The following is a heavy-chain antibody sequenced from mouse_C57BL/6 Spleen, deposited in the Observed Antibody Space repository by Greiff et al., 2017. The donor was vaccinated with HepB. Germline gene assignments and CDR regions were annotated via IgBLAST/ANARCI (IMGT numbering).Heavy chain of an antibody. CDR2: ISGGGGNT. CDR1: GFTFSSYT. V-gene: IGHV5-9*01. J-gene: IGHJ2*01. D-gene: IGHD1-1*01. CDR3: ARHRITTGVAGTCFDY. Sequence: EVMLVESGGGLVKPGGSLKLSCAASGFTFSSYTMSWVRQTPEKRLEWVATISGGGGNTYYPDSVKGRFTISRDNAKNTLYLQMSSLRSEDTALYYCARHRITTGVAGTCFDYWGQGTTLTVSS.